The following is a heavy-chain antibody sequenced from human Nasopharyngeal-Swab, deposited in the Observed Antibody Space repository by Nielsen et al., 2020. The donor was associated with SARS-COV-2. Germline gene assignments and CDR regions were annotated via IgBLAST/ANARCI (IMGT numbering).Heavy chain of an antibody. D-gene: IGHD1-26*01. CDR2: INGDGSTT. CDR1: GFTFDDAA. J-gene: IGHJ4*02. V-gene: IGHV3-43*02. CDR3: AKDIGIVGASPFDY. Sequence: GSLRLSCEASGFTFDDAAMHWVRQASGKGLEWVSLINGDGSTTYYADSMKGRFTISRDNSKNSLYLQMNSLRTEDTALYYCAKDIGIVGASPFDYWGQGALVTVSS.